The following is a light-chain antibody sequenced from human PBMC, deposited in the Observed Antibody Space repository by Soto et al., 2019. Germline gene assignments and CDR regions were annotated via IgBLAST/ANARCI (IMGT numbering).Light chain of an antibody. Sequence: VLTQSPGGLSLFPGERATLSCPPSQSVSSTYFAWYQQKPGQAPRLLIYGTSSRAAGIPARFSGSGSGTDFTLTINRLEPEDFALYYCQQYGDSGWTFGQGTKVDI. J-gene: IGKJ1*01. CDR2: GTS. CDR1: QSVSSTY. CDR3: QQYGDSGWT. V-gene: IGKV3-20*01.